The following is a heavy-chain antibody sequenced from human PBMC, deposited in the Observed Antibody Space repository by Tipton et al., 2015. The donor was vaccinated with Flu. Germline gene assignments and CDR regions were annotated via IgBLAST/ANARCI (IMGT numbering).Heavy chain of an antibody. D-gene: IGHD3-3*01. CDR3: ARDAVTYYDFWSGYKQDNWFDH. Sequence: SLRLSCADSGFRFSVYGMHWVRQAPGKGLEWVAVVSYDGSNKKYADSVKGRFTISRDNAKKTLYLEIDNVRAEDTAMYYCARDAVTYYDFWSGYKQDNWFDHWGQGTQVTVSS. J-gene: IGHJ5*02. V-gene: IGHV3-30*03. CDR2: VSYDGSNK. CDR1: GFRFSVYG.